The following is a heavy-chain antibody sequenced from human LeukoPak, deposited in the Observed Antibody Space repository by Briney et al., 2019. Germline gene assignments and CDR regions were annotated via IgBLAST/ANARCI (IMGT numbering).Heavy chain of an antibody. V-gene: IGHV3-23*01. CDR3: AKVLAPLSPTSYYYYGMDV. J-gene: IGHJ6*02. CDR2: ISGSGGST. CDR1: GFTFSSYA. Sequence: GSLRLSCAASGFTFSSYAMSWVRQAPGKGLEWVSAISGSGGSTYYADSVKGRFTISRDNSKNTLYLQMNSLRAEDTAVYYCAKVLAPLSPTSYYYYGMDVWGQGTTVTVSS.